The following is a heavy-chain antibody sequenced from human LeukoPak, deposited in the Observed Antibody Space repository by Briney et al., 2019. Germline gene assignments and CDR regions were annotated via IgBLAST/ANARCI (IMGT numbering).Heavy chain of an antibody. CDR2: ICGSGDIT. D-gene: IGHD2-2*01. V-gene: IGHV3-23*01. CDR1: VFTFSSSA. Sequence: GGSLRLSCAASVFTFSSSAMSWVRQAPGEGREWVSSICGSGDITYYADSVKGRFTVSRDNSNNMLYLQMNSLRADDTAVYFCAKGRSVSCYGDMDVWGQGTTVIVSS. J-gene: IGHJ6*02. CDR3: AKGRSVSCYGDMDV.